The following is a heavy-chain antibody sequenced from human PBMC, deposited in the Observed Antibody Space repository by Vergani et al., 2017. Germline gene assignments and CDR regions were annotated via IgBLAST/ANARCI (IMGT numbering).Heavy chain of an antibody. J-gene: IGHJ4*02. V-gene: IGHV4-61*02. CDR2: IYTSGST. Sequence: QVQLQESGPGLVKPSQTLSLTCTVSGGSISSGSYYWSWIRQPAGKGLEWIGRIYTSGSTNYNPSLKSRVTISVDTSKNQFSLKLSSVTAADTAVYYCARGQLLTFDYWGQGTLVTVSS. D-gene: IGHD2-2*01. CDR1: GGSISSGSYY. CDR3: ARGQLLTFDY.